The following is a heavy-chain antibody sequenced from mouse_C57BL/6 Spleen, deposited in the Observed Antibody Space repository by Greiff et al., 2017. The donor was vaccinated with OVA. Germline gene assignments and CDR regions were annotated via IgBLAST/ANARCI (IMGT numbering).Heavy chain of an antibody. CDR1: GYTFTSYW. CDR3: AREGTTVVATKYFDV. Sequence: QVQLQQPGAELVKPGASVKMSCKASGYTFTSYWITWVKQRPGQGLEWIGDIYPGSGSTNYNEKFKSKATLTVDTSSSTAYMQLSSLTSEDSAVYYCAREGTTVVATKYFDVWGTGTTVTVSS. CDR2: IYPGSGST. J-gene: IGHJ1*03. D-gene: IGHD1-1*01. V-gene: IGHV1-55*01.